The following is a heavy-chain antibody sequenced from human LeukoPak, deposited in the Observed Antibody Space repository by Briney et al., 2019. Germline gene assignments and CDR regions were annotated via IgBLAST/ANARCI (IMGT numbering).Heavy chain of an antibody. CDR2: ISYDGSNK. CDR1: GFTFSSYA. D-gene: IGHD2-2*03. Sequence: PGGSLRLSCAASGFTFSSYAMHWVRQAPGKGLEWVAVISYDGSNKYYADSVKGRFTISRDNSKNTLYLQMNSLRAEDTAVYYCARDGYCSSTSCLGIYGMDVWGQGTTVTVCS. J-gene: IGHJ6*02. V-gene: IGHV3-30-3*01. CDR3: ARDGYCSSTSCLGIYGMDV.